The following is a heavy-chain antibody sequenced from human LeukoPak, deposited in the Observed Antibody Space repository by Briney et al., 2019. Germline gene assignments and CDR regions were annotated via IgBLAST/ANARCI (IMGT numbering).Heavy chain of an antibody. CDR2: IYHSGST. J-gene: IGHJ3*02. CDR3: ARFVVVVANDAFDI. Sequence: SETLSLTCTVSGYSISNNYYWGWIRQPPGKGLEWIGSIYHSGSTYYNPSLKSRVTISVDTSKNQFSLKLSSVTAADTAVYYCARFVVVVANDAFDIWGQGTMVTVSS. CDR1: GYSISNNYY. D-gene: IGHD2-15*01. V-gene: IGHV4-38-2*02.